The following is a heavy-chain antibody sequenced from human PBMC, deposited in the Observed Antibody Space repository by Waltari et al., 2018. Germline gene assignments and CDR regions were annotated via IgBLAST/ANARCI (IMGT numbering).Heavy chain of an antibody. CDR3: ARAATYVPERPYYYYGMDV. D-gene: IGHD3-16*01. CDR1: GYTFTSYA. V-gene: IGHV1-3*01. CDR2: INAGNGNT. J-gene: IGHJ6*02. Sequence: QVQLVQSGAEVKKPGASVKVSCKASGYTFTSYAMHWVRQAPGQRLEGMGWINAGNGNTKYSQKFQGRVTITRDTSASTAYMELSSLRSEDTAVYYCARAATYVPERPYYYYGMDVWGQGTTVTVSS.